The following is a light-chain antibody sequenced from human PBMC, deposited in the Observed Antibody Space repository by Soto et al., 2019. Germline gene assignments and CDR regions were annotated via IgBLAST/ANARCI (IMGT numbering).Light chain of an antibody. V-gene: IGLV2-14*01. J-gene: IGLJ1*01. CDR3: SSYTSSSTLL. Sequence: QSVLTQPAYVSGSPGQSITISCTGTSSDVGGYNYVSWYQQHPGKAPKLMIYDVSNRPSGVSNRFSGSKSGNTASLTISGLQAEDEADYYCSSYTSSSTLLFGTGTKVTVL. CDR1: SSDVGGYNY. CDR2: DVS.